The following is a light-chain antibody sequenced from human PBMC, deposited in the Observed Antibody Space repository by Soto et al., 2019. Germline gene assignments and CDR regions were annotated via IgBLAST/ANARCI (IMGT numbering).Light chain of an antibody. V-gene: IGKV3-20*01. J-gene: IGKJ1*01. CDR2: GAS. CDR3: QQYGSSAWT. Sequence: EIVLTQSPGTLSLSPGERATLSCRASQSVSSSYLAWYQQKPGQAPRLLIYGASSRASGVTDRFSGSGSGTDFTLTFSRLEPEDFAVYYCQQYGSSAWTFGQGTKVEI. CDR1: QSVSSSY.